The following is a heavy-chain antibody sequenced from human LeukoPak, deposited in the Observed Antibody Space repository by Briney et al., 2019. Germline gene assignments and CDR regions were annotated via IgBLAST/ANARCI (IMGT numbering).Heavy chain of an antibody. Sequence: GGSLRLSCVASGFTFSNYWTHWVRQAPGKGLEWISRINGDGSSTTYADSVKGRFTISGDNGKNTLYLQMNSLRAEDMAVYYCARKLNYGDPFYWGQGTLVTVSS. CDR3: ARKLNYGDPFY. D-gene: IGHD4-17*01. J-gene: IGHJ4*02. CDR1: GFTFSNYW. CDR2: INGDGSST. V-gene: IGHV3-74*01.